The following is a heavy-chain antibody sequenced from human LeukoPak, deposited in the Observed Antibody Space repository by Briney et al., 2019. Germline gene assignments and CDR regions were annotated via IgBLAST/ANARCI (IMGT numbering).Heavy chain of an antibody. V-gene: IGHV3-23*01. CDR1: RFTFSTYA. J-gene: IGHJ4*02. CDR2: ISSNGADT. D-gene: IGHD1-14*01. CDR3: ANYRKPQGLDY. Sequence: GGSLRLSCAVSRFTFSTYAMTWVRQAPGQGLEYVTTISSNGADTYYADSVKGRFTISRDNSKNTLYLQMTSLRVEDTAVYYCANYRKPQGLDYWGQGTLVTVSS.